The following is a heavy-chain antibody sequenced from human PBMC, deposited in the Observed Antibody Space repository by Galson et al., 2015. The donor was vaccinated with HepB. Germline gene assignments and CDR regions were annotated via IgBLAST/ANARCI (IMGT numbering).Heavy chain of an antibody. CDR1: GYTFTSYG. CDR2: ISAYNGNT. Sequence: SVKVSCKASGYTFTSYGISWVRQAPGQGLEWMGWISAYNGNTNYAQKLQGRVTMTTDTSTSTAYMELRSLRSDDTAVYYCARDLGIAVAGTNFDYWGQGTLVTVSS. D-gene: IGHD6-19*01. V-gene: IGHV1-18*01. J-gene: IGHJ4*02. CDR3: ARDLGIAVAGTNFDY.